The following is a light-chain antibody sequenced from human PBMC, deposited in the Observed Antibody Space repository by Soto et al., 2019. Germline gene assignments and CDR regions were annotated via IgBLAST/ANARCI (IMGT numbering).Light chain of an antibody. Sequence: QAVLTQPPSASGTPGQRVTISCSGSSSNIGINSVNWYQQVSGTAPKLLIYSNNQRPSGVPDRFSGSKSGTSASLAISGLQSEDEADYYCATWDDSLNGWVFGGGTKLSVL. CDR3: ATWDDSLNGWV. J-gene: IGLJ3*02. CDR2: SNN. V-gene: IGLV1-44*01. CDR1: SSNIGINS.